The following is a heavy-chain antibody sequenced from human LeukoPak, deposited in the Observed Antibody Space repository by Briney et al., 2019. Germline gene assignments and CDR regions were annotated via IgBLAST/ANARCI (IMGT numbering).Heavy chain of an antibody. J-gene: IGHJ6*04. D-gene: IGHD2-15*01. CDR3: ATCSGGSCYGLNYYYYGMDV. Sequence: ASVKVSCKVSGYTLTELSMHWVRQAPGKGLEWMGGFDPADGETIYAQKFQGRVTMTEGTSTDTAYMELSSLRSEDTAVYYCATCSGGSCYGLNYYYYGMDVWGKGTTVTVSS. V-gene: IGHV1-24*01. CDR2: FDPADGET. CDR1: GYTLTELS.